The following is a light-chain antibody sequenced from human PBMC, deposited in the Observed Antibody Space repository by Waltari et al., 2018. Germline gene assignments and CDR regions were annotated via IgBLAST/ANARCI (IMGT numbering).Light chain of an antibody. CDR2: HAS. CDR1: QSVSKY. Sequence: EIVLTQSPGSLSLSPGERATLSCRASQSVSKYLACYQQKPGQAPRLLIYHASSRATGIPDRFSGSGLGTDFSLTISRLEPEDFAVYYCQKYDSLPATFGQGTKVEIK. J-gene: IGKJ1*01. CDR3: QKYDSLPAT. V-gene: IGKV3-20*01.